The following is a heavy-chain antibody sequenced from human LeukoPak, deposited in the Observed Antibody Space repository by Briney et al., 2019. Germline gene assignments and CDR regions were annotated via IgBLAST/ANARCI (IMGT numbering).Heavy chain of an antibody. CDR2: TGAYNGNT. CDR1: GYTFTSYG. J-gene: IGHJ4*02. Sequence: GASVKVSCKASGYTFTSYGISWVRQAPGQGLEWMGWTGAYNGNTNYAQKLQGRVTMTTDTSTSTAYMELRSLRSDDTAVYYCARERGYYYDSSGPTFDYWGQGTLVTVSS. D-gene: IGHD3-22*01. CDR3: ARERGYYYDSSGPTFDY. V-gene: IGHV1-18*01.